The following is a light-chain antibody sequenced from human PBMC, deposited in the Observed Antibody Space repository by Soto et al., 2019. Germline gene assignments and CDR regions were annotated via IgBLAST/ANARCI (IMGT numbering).Light chain of an antibody. Sequence: DLQMTQSPSTLSASVGDRVTITCRASQSISSWLAWYPQKPGKAPKLLIYDASSLESGFPSRFSGSGSGTEFNLTISSLQPDDFATYYCQQYNSYSWTFGQGTKVEIK. J-gene: IGKJ1*01. V-gene: IGKV1-5*01. CDR1: QSISSW. CDR2: DAS. CDR3: QQYNSYSWT.